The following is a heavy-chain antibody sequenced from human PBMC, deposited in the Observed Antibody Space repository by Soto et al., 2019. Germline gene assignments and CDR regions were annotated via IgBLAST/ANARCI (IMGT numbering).Heavy chain of an antibody. CDR3: ARGRWELLPSD. CDR2: VSPDGGGT. CDR1: VFCFSSYW. J-gene: IGHJ4*02. V-gene: IGHV3-74*01. D-gene: IGHD1-26*01. Sequence: EVQLVESGGSLVQPGGSLRLSYEASVFCFSSYWMLWVRQDPGKGLLWVARVSPDGGGTSFADSVKGRFTIFRDNAKNTVYLQMNSLRVVDTAVYFCARGRWELLPSDWSQGTLVTVSS.